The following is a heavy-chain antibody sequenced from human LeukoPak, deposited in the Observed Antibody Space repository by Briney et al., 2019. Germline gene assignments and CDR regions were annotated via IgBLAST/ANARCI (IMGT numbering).Heavy chain of an antibody. J-gene: IGHJ4*02. CDR3: ARGARVTIFGVVIKDFDY. Sequence: KPSETLSLTCTVSGYSISSGYYWGWIRQPPGKGLEWIGEINHSGSTNYNPSLKSRVTISVDTSKNQFSLKLSSVTAADTAVYYCARGARVTIFGVVIKDFDYWGQGTLVTVSS. V-gene: IGHV4-38-2*02. CDR1: GYSISSGYY. D-gene: IGHD3-3*01. CDR2: INHSGST.